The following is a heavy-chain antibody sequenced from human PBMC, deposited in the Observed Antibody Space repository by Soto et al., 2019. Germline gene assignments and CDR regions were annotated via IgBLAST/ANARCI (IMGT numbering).Heavy chain of an antibody. CDR2: INHSGSA. J-gene: IGHJ4*02. D-gene: IGHD6-19*01. CDR1: GESFSGHI. Sequence: QVQLQQSGAGLLKPSETLSLTCAVYGESFSGHIWTWIRQTPGKGLQWIGQINHSGSASYNPSLKSRVPISVHTSNSQFPLQLSSVTAADTAVYYCARGLITGSHYSGGWYYFDSWGQGTQVTVSS. V-gene: IGHV4-34*01. CDR3: ARGLITGSHYSGGWYYFDS.